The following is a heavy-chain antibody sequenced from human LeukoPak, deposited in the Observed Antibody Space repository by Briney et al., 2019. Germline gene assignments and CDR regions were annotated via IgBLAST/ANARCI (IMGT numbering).Heavy chain of an antibody. D-gene: IGHD2-15*01. CDR1: GGSISSGDYY. Sequence: SETLSLTCTVSGGSISSGDYYWSWIRQPPGKGLEWIGYIYYSGSTYYNPSLKSRVTISVDTSKNQFSLKLSSVTAADTAVYYCAGIVVVVAAINWFDPWGQGTLVTVSS. J-gene: IGHJ5*02. V-gene: IGHV4-30-4*08. CDR3: AGIVVVVAAINWFDP. CDR2: IYYSGST.